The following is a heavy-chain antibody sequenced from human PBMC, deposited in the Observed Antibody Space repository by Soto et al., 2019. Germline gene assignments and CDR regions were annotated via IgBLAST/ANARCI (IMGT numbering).Heavy chain of an antibody. Sequence: QPGGSLRLSCAASGFTFSSYAMSWVRQAPGKGQEWVSANSGSGGSTYYADSVKGRFTISRDNSKNTLYLQMNSLRAEDTAVYYCAKGIAARRNDYGDYWRDGYYYYGMDVWGQGTTVTVSS. D-gene: IGHD4-17*01. CDR2: NSGSGGST. J-gene: IGHJ6*02. CDR1: GFTFSSYA. V-gene: IGHV3-23*01. CDR3: AKGIAARRNDYGDYWRDGYYYYGMDV.